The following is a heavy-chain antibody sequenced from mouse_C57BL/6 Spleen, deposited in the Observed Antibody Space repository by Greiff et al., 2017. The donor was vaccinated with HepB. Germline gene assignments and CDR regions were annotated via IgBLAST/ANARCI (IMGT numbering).Heavy chain of an antibody. V-gene: IGHV1-78*01. CDR2: IYPRDGST. CDR3: ASGGLLYAMDY. J-gene: IGHJ4*01. CDR1: GYPFPYHP. D-gene: IGHD1-1*01. Sequence: LPQSDAELLTPVASVKLSCPFSGYPFPYHPIHCIKQRPEQGLEWIGYIYPRDGSTKYNEKFKGKATLTADKSSSTAYIQLNSLTSEDSAVYFCASGGLLYAMDYWGQGTSVTVSS.